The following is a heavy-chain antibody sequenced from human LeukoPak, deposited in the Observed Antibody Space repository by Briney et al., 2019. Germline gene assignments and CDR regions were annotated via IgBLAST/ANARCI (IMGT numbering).Heavy chain of an antibody. Sequence: SETLSLTCTVSGGSISSSSYYWGWIRQPPGKGLEWIGSIYYSGHTFYNPSLKTRVTISADTSKNQFSLKLTSVTAADTAVYYCARRGGSGSSWFPGWFDPWGQGTLVTVSS. D-gene: IGHD6-13*01. CDR3: ARRGGSGSSWFPGWFDP. CDR1: GGSISSSSYY. CDR2: IYYSGHT. J-gene: IGHJ5*02. V-gene: IGHV4-39*01.